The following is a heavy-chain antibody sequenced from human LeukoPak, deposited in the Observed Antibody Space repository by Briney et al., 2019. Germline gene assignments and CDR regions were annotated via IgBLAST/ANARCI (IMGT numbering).Heavy chain of an antibody. CDR3: ARDSVTVNTFDI. V-gene: IGHV3-66*01. D-gene: IGHD4-17*01. CDR2: IYSGGST. CDR1: GLTVSSNY. Sequence: PGGSLRLSCAASGLTVSSNYMSWVRQAPGKGLEWVSVIYSGGSTYYADSVKGRFTISRDNSKNTLYLQMNSLRAEDTAVYYCARDSVTVNTFDIWGQGTMVTVSS. J-gene: IGHJ3*02.